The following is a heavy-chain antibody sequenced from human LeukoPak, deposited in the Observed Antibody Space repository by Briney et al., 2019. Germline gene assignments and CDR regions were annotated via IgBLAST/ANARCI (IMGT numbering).Heavy chain of an antibody. J-gene: IGHJ6*02. Sequence: GGSLRLSCAASGFTFSDYYMSWIRQAQGKGLEWVSYISSSGSTIYYADSVKGRFTISRDNAKNSLYLQMNSLRAEDTAVYYCARDDIVVVPAAHYYYYGMDVRGQGTTVTVSS. CDR2: ISSSGSTI. D-gene: IGHD2-2*01. V-gene: IGHV3-11*01. CDR3: ARDDIVVVPAAHYYYYGMDV. CDR1: GFTFSDYY.